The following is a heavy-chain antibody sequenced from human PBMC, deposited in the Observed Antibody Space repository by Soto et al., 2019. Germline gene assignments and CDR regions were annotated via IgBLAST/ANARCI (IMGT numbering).Heavy chain of an antibody. V-gene: IGHV4-30-2*05. CDR3: ARVPSPFDFYYAMDV. J-gene: IGHJ6*02. Sequence: PSETLSLTCAVSGGSLSSSAYSWSWIRQPPGKGLEWTGSIYQSGSTYHNPSLKSRLTMSLDTSQNQFSLKLNSVTAADTAVYFCARVPSPFDFYYAMDVWGQGTTVTVSS. CDR2: IYQSGST. D-gene: IGHD3-16*01. CDR1: GGSLSSSAYS.